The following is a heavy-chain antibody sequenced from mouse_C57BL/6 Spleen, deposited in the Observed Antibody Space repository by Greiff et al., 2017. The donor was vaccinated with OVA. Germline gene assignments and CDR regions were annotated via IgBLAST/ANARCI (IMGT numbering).Heavy chain of an antibody. J-gene: IGHJ2*01. V-gene: IGHV1-54*01. CDR3: ARSTTAVAKDY. CDR2: INPGSGGT. CDR1: GYAFTNYL. D-gene: IGHD1-1*01. Sequence: QVQLKESGAELVRPGTSVKVSCKASGYAFTNYLIEWVKQRPGQGLEWIGVINPGSGGTKYNEKFKGKATLTADKSSSTVYMQLSSLTSEDSAVYFCARSTTAVAKDYWGQGTTLTVSS.